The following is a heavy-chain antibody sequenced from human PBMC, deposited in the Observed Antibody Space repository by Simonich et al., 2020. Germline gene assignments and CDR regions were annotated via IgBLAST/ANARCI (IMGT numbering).Heavy chain of an antibody. CDR3: AREIEAGNAFDI. CDR1: GFTFSSYS. J-gene: IGHJ3*02. Sequence: EVQLVESGGGLVKPGGSLRLSCAASGFTFSSYSMNWVRQAPGKGVELVETISRSRSYRYYAGSVKGRFTISRDNAKNSLYLKMNSLRAEDTAVYYCAREIEAGNAFDICGQGTMVTVSS. CDR2: ISRSRSYR. V-gene: IGHV3-21*01.